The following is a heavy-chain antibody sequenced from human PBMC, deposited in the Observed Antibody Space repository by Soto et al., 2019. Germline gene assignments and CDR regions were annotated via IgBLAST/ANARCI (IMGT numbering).Heavy chain of an antibody. CDR3: VKHTGGYCSSTGSYAFDY. CDR1: GFTFSSYA. CDR2: IDGSGGDT. V-gene: IGHV3-23*01. J-gene: IGHJ4*02. D-gene: IGHD2-2*01. Sequence: PGGSLRLSCAASGFTFSSYAMGWVRQAPGTGLEWVSVIDGSGGDTSFADSVKGRFTISRDNSKNTLYLHMNSLRAEDTARYYCVKHTGGYCSSTGSYAFDYWGQGALVTVSS.